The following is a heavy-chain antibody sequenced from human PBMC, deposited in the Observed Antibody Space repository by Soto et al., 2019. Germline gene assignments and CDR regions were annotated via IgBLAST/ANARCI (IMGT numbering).Heavy chain of an antibody. CDR1: GGALRRFR. D-gene: IGHD2-2*01. CDR2: INTDGNNP. J-gene: IGHJ4*02. Sequence: GGAVRSSGAGRGGALRRFRWPWVRQAPGKGLVWVSRINTDGNNPIHADSVRGRFTISRANANNAPYLQMNSLRAEDTSVYYCASQATNQRFGDWGQATSVPV. V-gene: IGHV3-74*01. CDR3: ASQATNQRFGD.